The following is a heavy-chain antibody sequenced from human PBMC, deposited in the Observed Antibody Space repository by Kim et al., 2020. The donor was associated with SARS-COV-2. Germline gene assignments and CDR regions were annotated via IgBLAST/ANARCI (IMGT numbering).Heavy chain of an antibody. CDR1: GFTFSSYA. V-gene: IGHV3-64D*09. J-gene: IGHJ4*02. CDR3: VKNPVMDDSSGYYYTGGGY. CDR2: ISSNGGST. Sequence: GGSLRLSCSASGFTFSSYAMHWVRQAPGKGLEYVSAISSNGGSTYYADSVKGRFTISRDNSKNTLYLQMSSLRAEDTAVYYCVKNPVMDDSSGYYYTGGGYWGQGTLVTVSS. D-gene: IGHD3-22*01.